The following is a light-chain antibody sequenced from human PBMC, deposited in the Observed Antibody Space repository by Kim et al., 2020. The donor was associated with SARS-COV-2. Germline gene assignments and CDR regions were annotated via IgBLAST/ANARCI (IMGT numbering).Light chain of an antibody. CDR2: GAS. V-gene: IGKV3-20*01. J-gene: IGKJ4*01. CDR1: QSVSSSF. Sequence: YPGERATLSGRASQSVSSSFLAWYQQTPGQTPRLLIYGASSRATGIPDRFSGSGSGTDFTLTISRLEPEDFAVYYCQQYGSSPLTFGGGTKVDIK. CDR3: QQYGSSPLT.